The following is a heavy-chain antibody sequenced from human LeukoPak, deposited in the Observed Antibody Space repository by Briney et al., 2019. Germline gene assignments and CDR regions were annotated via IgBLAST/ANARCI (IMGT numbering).Heavy chain of an antibody. V-gene: IGHV3-15*01. CDR3: TRRGGDSSGDFDY. CDR1: GFTFSNAW. J-gene: IGHJ4*02. CDR2: IKSKTDGGTT. Sequence: GGSLRLSCAASGFTFSNAWMSWVRQAPGKGLEWVGRIKSKTDGGTTDYAAPVKGRFTISRDDSKNTLYLQMNSLKTEDTAVYYCTRRGGDSSGDFDYWGQGTLVTVSS. D-gene: IGHD3-22*01.